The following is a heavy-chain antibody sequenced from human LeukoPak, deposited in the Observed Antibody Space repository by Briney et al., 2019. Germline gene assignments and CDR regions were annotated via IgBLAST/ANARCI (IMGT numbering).Heavy chain of an antibody. CDR2: IKQDGSEK. CDR3: ARGEYYYDGGY. CDR1: GFTFSSYW. V-gene: IGHV3-7*04. J-gene: IGHJ4*02. Sequence: PGXSLXLSCAASGFTFSSYWMSWVREAPGKGQEWVANIKQDGSEKYYVDSVKGRFTISRDNAENSLFLQMNSLRAEETAVYYCARGEYYYDGGYWGRGTLVTVSS. D-gene: IGHD3-22*01.